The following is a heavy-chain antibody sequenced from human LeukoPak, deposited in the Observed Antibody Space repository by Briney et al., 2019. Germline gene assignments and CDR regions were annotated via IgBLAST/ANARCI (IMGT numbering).Heavy chain of an antibody. J-gene: IGHJ4*02. CDR3: ARDIGWTKGPFDY. V-gene: IGHV4-38-2*01. Sequence: PSETLSLTCEVSGYSISSGYFWAWIRQSPGKGLEVIAGIFHDGRTYYNPSVQSRVTISVDTFRNRFSLKLKSVTAADAAVYYCARDIGWTKGPFDYWGQGNLVTVSS. CDR1: GYSISSGYF. CDR2: IFHDGRT. D-gene: IGHD2-15*01.